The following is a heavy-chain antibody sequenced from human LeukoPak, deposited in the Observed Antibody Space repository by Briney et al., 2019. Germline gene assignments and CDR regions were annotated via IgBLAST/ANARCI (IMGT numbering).Heavy chain of an antibody. V-gene: IGHV4-59*01. CDR3: ARHRGSGYPYFDY. CDR2: IYYTGST. D-gene: IGHD3-22*01. Sequence: PSETLSLTCTVSGVSINNYYWSWIRQPPGKGLEWIGYIYYTGSTNYNPSLKSRVTISVDTSKSHFSLKVSTLAAADTAVYYCARHRGSGYPYFDYWGQGTLVTVSS. J-gene: IGHJ4*02. CDR1: GVSINNYY.